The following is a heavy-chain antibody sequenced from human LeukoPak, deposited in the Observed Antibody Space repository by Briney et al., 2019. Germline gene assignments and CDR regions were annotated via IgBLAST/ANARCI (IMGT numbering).Heavy chain of an antibody. J-gene: IGHJ4*02. V-gene: IGHV3-21*01. CDR1: LFTFSSYS. CDR3: AGKLGYCTNGVCPF. Sequence: GGSLRLSCAASLFTFSSYSMNWVRQAPGKGLEWVSPISSSSSYIYYADSVKGRFTISRDNAKNSLHLQINSLRAEDTAVYYCAGKLGYCTNGVCPFRGQGALVTVSS. CDR2: ISSSSSYI. D-gene: IGHD2-8*01.